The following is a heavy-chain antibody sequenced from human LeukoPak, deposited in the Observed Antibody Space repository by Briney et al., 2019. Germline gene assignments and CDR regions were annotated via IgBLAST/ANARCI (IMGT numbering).Heavy chain of an antibody. J-gene: IGHJ6*03. CDR2: ISYDGSKK. V-gene: IGHV3-30*04. D-gene: IGHD5-12*01. Sequence: GGSLRLSCAASGFNFNSYAMHWVRQAPGKGLEWVAVISYDGSKKYYADSVKGRFTISRDNSKNTLYVQMNSLRAEDTALYYCARDPRYSGYDVYYYMDVWGKGTTVTVSS. CDR1: GFNFNSYA. CDR3: ARDPRYSGYDVYYYMDV.